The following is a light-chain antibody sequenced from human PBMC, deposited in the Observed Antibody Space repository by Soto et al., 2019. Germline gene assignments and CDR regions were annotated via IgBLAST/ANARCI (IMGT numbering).Light chain of an antibody. J-gene: IGLJ3*02. Sequence: QSALTQPASVSASPGQSITISCSGTNSDIGDYEYVSWYQHYPGKAPKLIIYEVVNRPSGVSHRFSGSKSGNTASLTISGLQADDEADYYCAAWGASLNGWVFGGGTKVTVL. CDR1: NSDIGDYEY. V-gene: IGLV2-14*01. CDR2: EVV. CDR3: AAWGASLNGWV.